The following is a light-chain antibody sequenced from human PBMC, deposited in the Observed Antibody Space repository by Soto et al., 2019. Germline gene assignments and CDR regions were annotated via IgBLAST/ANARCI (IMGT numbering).Light chain of an antibody. Sequence: EIVLTQSPATLSLSPGERATLSCRASQSVSSYLEWYQQQPGQAPRLLIYDASNRATVIPARFSGSGSGTDFTLPSSSREPEDFAVYYCQQHLNALSFGGGTKVEIK. J-gene: IGKJ4*01. CDR1: QSVSSY. CDR2: DAS. CDR3: QQHLNALS. V-gene: IGKV3-11*01.